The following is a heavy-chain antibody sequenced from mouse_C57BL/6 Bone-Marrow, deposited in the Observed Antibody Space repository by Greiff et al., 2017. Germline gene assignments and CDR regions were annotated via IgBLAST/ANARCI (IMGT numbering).Heavy chain of an antibody. V-gene: IGHV1-4*01. CDR3: AITTVVAFDY. CDR1: GYTFTSYT. J-gene: IGHJ2*01. Sequence: QVQLQQSGAELARPGASVKMYCKASGYTFTSYTMHWVKQRPGQGLEWIGYINPSSGYTKYNQKLKDKATLTADKSSSTAYMQLSSLTSEDSAVYYCAITTVVAFDYWGQGTTLTVSS. D-gene: IGHD1-1*01. CDR2: INPSSGYT.